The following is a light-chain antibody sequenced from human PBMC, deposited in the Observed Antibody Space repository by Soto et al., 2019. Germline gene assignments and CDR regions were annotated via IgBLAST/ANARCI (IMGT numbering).Light chain of an antibody. CDR3: MQSLQLQGT. CDR2: EVS. V-gene: IGKV2D-29*01. J-gene: IGKJ4*02. Sequence: DIVLTQTPLSLSVTPGQPASISCKSSQSLSHSDGKTYLYWYLQQPGQHPKLRMYEVSNRFSGVPDMFSGSWSGTDFTLKIRRVEAEDVGVYYCMQSLQLQGTFGGGTEVEI. CDR1: QSLSHSDGKTY.